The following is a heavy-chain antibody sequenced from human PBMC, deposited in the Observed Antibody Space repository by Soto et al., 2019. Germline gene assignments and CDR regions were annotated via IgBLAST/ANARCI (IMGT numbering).Heavy chain of an antibody. J-gene: IGHJ6*02. CDR3: ARGLRRFSGIQLWSDYYYYGMDV. CDR1: GYTFTSYA. V-gene: IGHV1-3*01. D-gene: IGHD5-18*01. CDR2: INAGNGNT. Sequence: GASVKVSCKASGYTFTSYAMHWVRQAPGQRLEWMGWINAGNGNTKYSQKFQGRVTITRDTSASTAYMELSSLRSEDTAVYYCARGLRRFSGIQLWSDYYYYGMDVWGQGTRVTVSS.